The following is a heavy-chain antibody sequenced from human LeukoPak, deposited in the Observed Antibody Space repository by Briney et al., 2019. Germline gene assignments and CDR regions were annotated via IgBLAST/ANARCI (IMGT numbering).Heavy chain of an antibody. V-gene: IGHV4-61*02. Sequence: PSETLSLTCTVSGGSISSGSYYWSWIRQPAGKGLEWIGRIYTSGSTNYNPSLKSRVTISVDTSKNQFSLKLSSVTAADTAVYYCARGAGLVDTAMGRYFDYWGQGTLVTVSS. D-gene: IGHD5-18*01. J-gene: IGHJ4*02. CDR3: ARGAGLVDTAMGRYFDY. CDR1: GGSISSGSYY. CDR2: IYTSGST.